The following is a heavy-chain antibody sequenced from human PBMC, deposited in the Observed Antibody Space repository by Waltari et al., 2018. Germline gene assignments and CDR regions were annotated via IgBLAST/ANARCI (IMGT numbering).Heavy chain of an antibody. CDR3: AREDVSYAACSLMDV. V-gene: IGHV3-74*01. CDR1: GFTFPSHC. Sequence: EMHVVESGGGLVQPGGSLILSGEQCGFTFPSHCIHWFLHTRGKGRAWVARISGDAMSIAYADSVRGRFFISRDNAKNTLYLQMNSLRAEDTGIYYCAREDVSYAACSLMDVWGKGTTVTVSS. CDR2: ISGDAMSI. D-gene: IGHD2-15*01. J-gene: IGHJ6*03.